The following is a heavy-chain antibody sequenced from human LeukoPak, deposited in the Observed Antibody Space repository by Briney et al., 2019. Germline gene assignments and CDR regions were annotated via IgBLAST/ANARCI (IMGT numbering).Heavy chain of an antibody. CDR3: ARGRYDFWGGYSYYYYGMDV. J-gene: IGHJ6*02. D-gene: IGHD3-3*01. CDR2: INHSGST. CDR1: GGSISSGGYS. Sequence: PSETLSLTCAVSGGSISSGGYSWSWIRQPPGKGLEWIGEINHSGSTNYNPSLKSRVTISVDTSKNQFSLKLSSVTAADTAVYYCARGRYDFWGGYSYYYYGMDVWGQGTTVTVSS. V-gene: IGHV4-30-2*01.